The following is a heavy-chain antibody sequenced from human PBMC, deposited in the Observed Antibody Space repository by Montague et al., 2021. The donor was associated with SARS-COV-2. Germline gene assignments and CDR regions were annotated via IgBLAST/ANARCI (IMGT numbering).Heavy chain of an antibody. Sequence: SETLSLTCTGLVGALSSGSDYWTWIRQPPGKGLEWIGNENLYDSENTKYNPSLKSRVTISVDSSKNQFSLKLTSVTAADTAVYYCARGGIGAIVDWGQGTLVTVSS. CDR2: ENLYDSENT. CDR3: ARGGIGAIVD. D-gene: IGHD2-21*01. V-gene: IGHV4-61*01. CDR1: VGALSSGSDY. J-gene: IGHJ4*02.